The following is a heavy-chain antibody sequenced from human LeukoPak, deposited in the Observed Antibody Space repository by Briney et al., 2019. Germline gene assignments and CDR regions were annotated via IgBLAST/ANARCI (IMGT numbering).Heavy chain of an antibody. V-gene: IGHV4-34*01. Sequence: SETLSLTCAVYGGSFSGYYWSWIRQPPGKGLDWIGEVNHSGSTNYNPSLKSRVTISVDTSKNQFSLKLSSVTAADTAGYYCARDRDSSSWYRDAFDIWGQGTMVTVSS. CDR2: VNHSGST. CDR1: GGSFSGYY. J-gene: IGHJ3*02. CDR3: ARDRDSSSWYRDAFDI. D-gene: IGHD6-13*01.